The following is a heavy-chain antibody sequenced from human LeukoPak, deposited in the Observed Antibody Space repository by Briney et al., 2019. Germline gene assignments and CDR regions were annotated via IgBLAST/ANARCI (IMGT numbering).Heavy chain of an antibody. CDR2: ISYDGSNK. J-gene: IGHJ4*02. V-gene: IGHV3-30-3*01. D-gene: IGHD6-13*01. Sequence: PGRSLRLSCAASGFTFSSYAMHWVRQAPGKGLEWVAVISYDGSNKYYADSVKGRFTISRDNSKNTLYLQMNSLRAEDTAVYYCARAEGTAAAGTGFDYWGQGTLVTVSS. CDR1: GFTFSSYA. CDR3: ARAEGTAAAGTGFDY.